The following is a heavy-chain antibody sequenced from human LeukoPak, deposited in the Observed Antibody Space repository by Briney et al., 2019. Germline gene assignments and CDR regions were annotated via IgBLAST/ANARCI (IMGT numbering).Heavy chain of an antibody. V-gene: IGHV1-69*13. J-gene: IGHJ4*02. CDR2: IIPIFGTA. D-gene: IGHD6-19*01. Sequence: GASVKASCKASGGTFSGYGISWVRQAPGQGLEWMGGIIPIFGTANYAQKFQGRVTITADESTSTAYMELSILRSEDTAVYYCARDHSSGLYYFDYWGQGTLVTVSS. CDR3: ARDHSSGLYYFDY. CDR1: GGTFSGYG.